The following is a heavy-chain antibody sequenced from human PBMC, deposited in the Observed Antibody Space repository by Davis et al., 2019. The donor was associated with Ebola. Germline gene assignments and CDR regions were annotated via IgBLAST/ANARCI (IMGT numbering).Heavy chain of an antibody. Sequence: GESLKISCAASGFIFSNYAMNWVRQTPGKGLEWVSAISGSGGSTYSADSVKGRFTISRDNSKNTVYLQMNSLRAEDTAVYYCAGGDFWSGRFDYWGQGTLVTVSS. J-gene: IGHJ4*02. V-gene: IGHV3-23*01. CDR1: GFIFSNYA. CDR2: ISGSGGST. CDR3: AGGDFWSGRFDY. D-gene: IGHD3-3*01.